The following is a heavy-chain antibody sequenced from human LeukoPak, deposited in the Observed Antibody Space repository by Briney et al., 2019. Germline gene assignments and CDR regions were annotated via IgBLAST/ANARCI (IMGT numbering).Heavy chain of an antibody. CDR3: ARVVQFGSGFDI. CDR2: VNSDGSST. Sequence: GGSLRLSCAASGFTFSSYWMHWVRQAPGKGLVWVPHVNSDGSSTNYADSVKGRFTISRDNAKNTLYLQMNSLRAEDTAVYYCARVVQFGSGFDIWGQGTMVTVSS. V-gene: IGHV3-74*01. D-gene: IGHD2-8*01. J-gene: IGHJ3*02. CDR1: GFTFSSYW.